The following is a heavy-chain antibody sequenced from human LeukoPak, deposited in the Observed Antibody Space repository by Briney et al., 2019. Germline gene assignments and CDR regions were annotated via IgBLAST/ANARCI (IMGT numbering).Heavy chain of an antibody. Sequence: ASVRVSCKSSGYTFTDYYIHWVRQAPGQGLEWMGWINSKSGGTNYAQTFQGRVTMTRDTSISATYMELSRLRSDDTAVYYCARRSETGTYYSGYDGAFDIWGQGTMVTVSS. J-gene: IGHJ3*02. CDR1: GYTFTDYY. CDR2: INSKSGGT. CDR3: ARRSETGTYYSGYDGAFDI. D-gene: IGHD1-26*01. V-gene: IGHV1-2*02.